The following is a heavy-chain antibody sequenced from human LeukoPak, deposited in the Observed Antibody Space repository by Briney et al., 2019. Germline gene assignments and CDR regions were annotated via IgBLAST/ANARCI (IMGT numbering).Heavy chain of an antibody. CDR3: ARIGLNYDFWSGYPR. Sequence: ASVKVSCKASGYTFTSYTMNWVRQAPGQGLEWMGWINTNTGNPTYAQDFTGRFVFSLDTSVGTAYLQISSLKAEDTAIYYCARIGLNYDFWSGYPRWGQGTLVTVSS. J-gene: IGHJ4*02. CDR1: GYTFTSYT. CDR2: INTNTGNP. V-gene: IGHV7-4-1*02. D-gene: IGHD3-3*01.